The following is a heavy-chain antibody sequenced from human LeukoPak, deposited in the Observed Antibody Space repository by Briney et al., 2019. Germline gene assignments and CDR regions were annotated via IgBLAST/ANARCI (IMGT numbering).Heavy chain of an antibody. CDR3: APHGPGYASSGEGYFDY. Sequence: ASVKVSCEASGYTFTGYYMHWVRQAPGQGLEWMGWINPNSGGTNYAQKFQGRVTMTRDTSISTAYMELSRLRSDDTAVYYCAPHGPGYASSGEGYFDYWGQGTLVTVSS. D-gene: IGHD2-2*01. J-gene: IGHJ4*02. CDR1: GYTFTGYY. V-gene: IGHV1-2*02. CDR2: INPNSGGT.